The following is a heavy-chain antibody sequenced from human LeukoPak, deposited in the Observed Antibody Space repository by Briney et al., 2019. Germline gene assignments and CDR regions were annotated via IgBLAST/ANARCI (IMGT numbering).Heavy chain of an antibody. Sequence: ASVKVSCKASGYTFTSYYMHWVRQAPGQGLEWMGIINPSGGSTSYAQKFQGRVTMTRDMSTSTVYMELSSLRSEDTAVYYCARAKSSLNWNDVAFDIWGQGTMVTVSS. V-gene: IGHV1-46*01. J-gene: IGHJ3*02. CDR2: INPSGGST. CDR1: GYTFTSYY. CDR3: ARAKSSLNWNDVAFDI. D-gene: IGHD1-20*01.